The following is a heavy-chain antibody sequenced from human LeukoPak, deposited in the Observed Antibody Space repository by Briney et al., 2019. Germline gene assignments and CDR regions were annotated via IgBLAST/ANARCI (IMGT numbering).Heavy chain of an antibody. V-gene: IGHV3-30*18. D-gene: IGHD6-13*01. J-gene: IGHJ4*02. CDR1: GFTFSSYG. CDR3: AKWNPIAAALDY. CDR2: ISYDGSNK. Sequence: GGSLRLSCAASGFTFSSYGMHWVRQAPGKGLEWVAVISYDGSNKYYADSVKGRFTISRDNSKNTLYLQMNSLRAEDTAVYYWAKWNPIAAALDYWGQGTLVTVSS.